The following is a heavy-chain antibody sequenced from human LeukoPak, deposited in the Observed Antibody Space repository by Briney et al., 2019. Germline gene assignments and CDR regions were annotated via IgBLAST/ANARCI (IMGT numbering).Heavy chain of an antibody. D-gene: IGHD2-15*01. V-gene: IGHV3-74*01. CDR3: AMDATPPSITY. Sequence: GGSLRPSCAASGFTFSSYWMHWVRQAPGKGLVWVSRINSDGSSTSYADSVKGRFTISRDNAKNTLYLQTNSLRAEDTAVYYCAMDATPPSITYWGQGTLVTVSS. CDR1: GFTFSSYW. J-gene: IGHJ4*02. CDR2: INSDGSST.